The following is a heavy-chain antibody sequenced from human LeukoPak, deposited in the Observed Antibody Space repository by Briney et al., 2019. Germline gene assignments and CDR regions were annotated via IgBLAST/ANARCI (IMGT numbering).Heavy chain of an antibody. CDR3: ARVVGATTDYYYYYMDV. V-gene: IGHV4-4*07. D-gene: IGHD1-26*01. J-gene: IGHJ6*03. CDR2: IYTSGST. Sequence: PSETLSLTCTVSGGSISSYYWSWIRQPAAKGLEWIGRIYTSGSTNYNPSLKSRVTMSVDTSKNQFSPKLSSVTAADTAVYYCARVVGATTDYYYYYMDVWGKGTTVTVSS. CDR1: GGSISSYY.